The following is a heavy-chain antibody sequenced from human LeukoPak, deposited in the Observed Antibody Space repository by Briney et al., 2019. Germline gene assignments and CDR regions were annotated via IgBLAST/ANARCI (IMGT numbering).Heavy chain of an antibody. Sequence: SETLSLTCTVSGGSISSGSYYWSWVRQPAGKGLEWIGRIYTSGSTNYNPSLKGRVTISVDTSKNQFSLKLSSVTAADTAVYYCARGGYYGSGNDFRFDPWGQGTLVTVSS. V-gene: IGHV4-61*02. J-gene: IGHJ5*02. CDR1: GGSISSGSYY. CDR2: IYTSGST. CDR3: ARGGYYGSGNDFRFDP. D-gene: IGHD3-10*01.